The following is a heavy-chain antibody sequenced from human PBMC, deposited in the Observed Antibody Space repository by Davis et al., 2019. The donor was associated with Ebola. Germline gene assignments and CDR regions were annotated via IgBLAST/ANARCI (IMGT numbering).Heavy chain of an antibody. Sequence: GESLKISCKGSGYSFTSYWISWVRQLPGKGLEWMGRIDPSDSYTNYSPSFQGHVTISADKSISTAYLQWSSLKASDTAMYYCALGVRYIAVAGPYNWFDPWGQGTLVTVSS. D-gene: IGHD6-19*01. J-gene: IGHJ5*02. CDR2: IDPSDSYT. CDR3: ALGVRYIAVAGPYNWFDP. CDR1: GYSFTSYW. V-gene: IGHV5-10-1*01.